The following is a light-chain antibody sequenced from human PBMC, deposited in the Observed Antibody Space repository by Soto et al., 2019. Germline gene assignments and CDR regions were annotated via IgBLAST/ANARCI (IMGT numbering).Light chain of an antibody. CDR3: QQRSDWPLT. J-gene: IGKJ4*01. CDR1: QSVSSN. CDR2: DAS. Sequence: EIVLTQSPATLSLSPGERATLSCRASQSVSSNLAWYQQTPGQAPRLLIFDASNRAAGIPPRFSGSGSGTDFTLTISSLEPEDFAIYYCQQRSDWPLTFGGGTKVEIK. V-gene: IGKV3-11*01.